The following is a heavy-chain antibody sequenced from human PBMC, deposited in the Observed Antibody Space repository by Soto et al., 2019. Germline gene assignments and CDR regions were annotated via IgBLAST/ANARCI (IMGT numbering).Heavy chain of an antibody. CDR1: GGSISSYY. J-gene: IGHJ6*03. Sequence: PSETLSLTCTVSGGSISSYYWSWIRQPPGKGREWIGYIYYSGSTNYHPTLKSRVTISVDTSKSQFSLKLSSVTAADTAVYYCASFSRSHYYYYMDVWGKGTTVTVSS. CDR3: ASFSRSHYYYYMDV. CDR2: IYYSGST. V-gene: IGHV4-59*08.